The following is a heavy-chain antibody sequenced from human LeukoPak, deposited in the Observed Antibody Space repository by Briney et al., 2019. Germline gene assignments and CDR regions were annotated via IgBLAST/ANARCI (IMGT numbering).Heavy chain of an antibody. J-gene: IGHJ5*02. CDR1: GYSFINYW. Sequence: GESLKISCKGSGYSFINYWIAWVRQMPGKGLEWMGIIYPGDSDTRHSPSFQGQVTISADKSISTAYLQWSSLKASDTAMYYCARGRYCSSTSCYAPYNYFDPWGQGTLVTVSS. D-gene: IGHD2-2*01. V-gene: IGHV5-51*01. CDR2: IYPGDSDT. CDR3: ARGRYCSSTSCYAPYNYFDP.